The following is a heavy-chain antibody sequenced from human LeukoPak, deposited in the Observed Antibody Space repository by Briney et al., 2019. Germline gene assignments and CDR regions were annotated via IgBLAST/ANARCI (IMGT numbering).Heavy chain of an antibody. Sequence: APVKVFCKASGYTFSSYYMHWVRQAPGQGLEWVGIINPSGGTTSYAQKFQGRLTMTRDTSTSTVFMELSSLRSEDTAVYYCARGPPGRVYDSSKRGLFDPWGQGTLVTVSS. D-gene: IGHD3-22*01. J-gene: IGHJ5*02. CDR2: INPSGGTT. CDR3: ARGPPGRVYDSSKRGLFDP. CDR1: GYTFSSYY. V-gene: IGHV1-46*01.